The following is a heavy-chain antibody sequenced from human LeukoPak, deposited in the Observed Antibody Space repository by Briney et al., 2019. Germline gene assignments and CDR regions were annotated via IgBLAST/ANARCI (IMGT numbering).Heavy chain of an antibody. Sequence: PSETLSLTCTVSGGSMSSYYWSWIRQPPGKGLEWIGYIYYSGSTNYNPSLKSRVTISVDTSTNQFSLKLSSVTAADTAVYYCARGSGIAVAVTYYYYYMDVWGKGTTVTVSS. CDR1: GGSMSSYY. J-gene: IGHJ6*03. CDR2: IYYSGST. V-gene: IGHV4-59*01. D-gene: IGHD6-19*01. CDR3: ARGSGIAVAVTYYYYYMDV.